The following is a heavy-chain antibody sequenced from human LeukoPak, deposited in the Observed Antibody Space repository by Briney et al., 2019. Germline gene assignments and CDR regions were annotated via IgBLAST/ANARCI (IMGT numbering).Heavy chain of an antibody. J-gene: IGHJ5*02. Sequence: SETLSLTCTVSGGSISSSSYYWGWIRQPPGKGLEWIGSIYYSGSTYYNPSLKSRVTISVDTSKNQFSLKLSSVTAADTAVYYCPRHVGSSSSVTTWFDPWGQGTLVTVSS. CDR2: IYYSGST. D-gene: IGHD6-13*01. CDR1: GGSISSSSYY. V-gene: IGHV4-39*01. CDR3: PRHVGSSSSVTTWFDP.